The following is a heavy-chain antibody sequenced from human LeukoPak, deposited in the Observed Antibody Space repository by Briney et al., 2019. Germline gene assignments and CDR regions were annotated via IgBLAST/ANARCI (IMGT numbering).Heavy chain of an antibody. Sequence: SETLSLTCTVSPDSTTSNFWSWVRQPPAKGLEWIGEIHRSGSTNYNPSLQSRVTISIDRSKNQIALELSSVTAADTAVYYCAREIVGGFNPGAYWGQGTLVTVSS. CDR3: AREIVGGFNPGAY. J-gene: IGHJ4*02. V-gene: IGHV4-4*02. CDR1: PDSTTSNF. CDR2: IHRSGST. D-gene: IGHD1-14*01.